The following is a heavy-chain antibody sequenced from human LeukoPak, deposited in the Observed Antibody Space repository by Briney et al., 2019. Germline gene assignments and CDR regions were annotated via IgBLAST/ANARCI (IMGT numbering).Heavy chain of an antibody. CDR3: ARDSSGSYFVRDYYYYYMDV. Sequence: SETLSLTCTVSGGSISSYYWSWIRQPAGKGLEWIRRIYTSGSTNYNPSLRSRVTMSVDTSKNQFSLKLSSVTAADTAVYYCARDSSGSYFVRDYYYYYMDVWGKGTTVTVSS. CDR2: IYTSGST. J-gene: IGHJ6*03. V-gene: IGHV4-4*07. D-gene: IGHD1-26*01. CDR1: GGSISSYY.